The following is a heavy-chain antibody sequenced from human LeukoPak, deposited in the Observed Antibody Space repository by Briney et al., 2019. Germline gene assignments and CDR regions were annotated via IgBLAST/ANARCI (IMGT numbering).Heavy chain of an antibody. D-gene: IGHD3-10*01. CDR1: GYTFTSYD. V-gene: IGHV1-8*01. CDR2: MNPNSGNT. CDR3: ARADYGSGSFSDY. Sequence: ASVKVSCKASGYTFTSYDINWVRQATGQGREWRGWMNPNSGNTVYAQKFQGRVTMTRNTSISTAYMALSSLRSEDTPVYYCARADYGSGSFSDYWGQGTLVTVSS. J-gene: IGHJ4*02.